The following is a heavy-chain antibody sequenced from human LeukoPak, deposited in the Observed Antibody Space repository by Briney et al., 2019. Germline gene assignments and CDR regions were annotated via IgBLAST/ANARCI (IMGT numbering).Heavy chain of an antibody. CDR1: GFTFDDYG. D-gene: IGHD6-6*01. J-gene: IGHJ6*03. Sequence: GGSLRLSCAASGFTFDDYGMSWVRQAPGKGLEWVANIKQDESEKSYVDSVKGRFTISRDNAKSSLFLQMNSLRVEDTAVYYCARDRNVAGRHPPYYQYYYMDVWGKGTTVTVSS. V-gene: IGHV3-7*01. CDR2: IKQDESEK. CDR3: ARDRNVAGRHPPYYQYYYMDV.